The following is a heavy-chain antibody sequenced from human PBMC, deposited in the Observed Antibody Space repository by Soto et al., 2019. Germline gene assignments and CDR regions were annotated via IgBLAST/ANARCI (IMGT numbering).Heavy chain of an antibody. V-gene: IGHV3-9*01. CDR3: AKGRQDNYGLDS. D-gene: IGHD5-18*01. CDR2: ISLHGGPT. J-gene: IGHJ4*02. CDR1: GFTFDDYS. Sequence: EVQLVESGGDLVQPGGALRLSCKSSGFTFDDYSMRWVRQGPGKGLEWVSGISLHGGPTGYAESVKGLFTISRDNAKNSLYLQMNRLRPEDTALYYCAKGRQDNYGLDSWGQGPLVTVS.